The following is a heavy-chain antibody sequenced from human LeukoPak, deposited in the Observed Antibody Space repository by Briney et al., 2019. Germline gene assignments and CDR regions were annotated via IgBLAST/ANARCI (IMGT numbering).Heavy chain of an antibody. CDR1: GYTFTGYY. CDR3: ARDEGYCSGGSCQSHFHFDY. CDR2: INPNSGGT. J-gene: IGHJ4*02. V-gene: IGHV1-2*02. D-gene: IGHD2-15*01. Sequence: ASVKVSCKASGYTFTGYYMHWVRQAPGQGLEWMGWINPNSGGTNYAQKFQGRVTMTRDTSISTAYMELSRLRSDDTAVYYCARDEGYCSGGSCQSHFHFDYWGQGTLVTVSS.